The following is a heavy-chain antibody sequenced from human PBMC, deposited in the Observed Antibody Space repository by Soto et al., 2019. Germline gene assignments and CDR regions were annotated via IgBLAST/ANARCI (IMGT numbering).Heavy chain of an antibody. CDR3: ERDGRNGGYFDY. V-gene: IGHV1-18*01. CDR2: ISAYNGNT. D-gene: IGHD2-8*01. J-gene: IGHJ4*02. CDR1: GYTFNSYG. Sequence: ASVKVSCKASGYTFNSYGISWVRQAPGQGLEWIGWISAYNGNTNYAQKLQGRVTMTTDTSTSTAYMELRSLRSDDTAVYYCERDGRNGGYFDYWGQGTLVTVSS.